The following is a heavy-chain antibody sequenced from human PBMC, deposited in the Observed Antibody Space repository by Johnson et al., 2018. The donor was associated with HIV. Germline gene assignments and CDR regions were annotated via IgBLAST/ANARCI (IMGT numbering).Heavy chain of an antibody. J-gene: IGHJ3*02. CDR1: GFTFSTFG. CDR2: ISYDGSKK. D-gene: IGHD3-16*01. Sequence: QVQLVESGGGVVQPGRSLRLSCAASGFTFSTFGMHWVRQAPGKGLEWVAVISYDGSKKYYADSVKGRFTISRDNSKNTLFLQMNSLRAEDTAVYYCARQKLGGGWTLDDAFDIWGQGTMVTVSS. V-gene: IGHV3-30*03. CDR3: ARQKLGGGWTLDDAFDI.